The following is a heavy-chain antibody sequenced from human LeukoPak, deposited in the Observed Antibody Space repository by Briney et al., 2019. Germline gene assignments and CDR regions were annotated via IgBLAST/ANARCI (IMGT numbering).Heavy chain of an antibody. CDR3: ARGSSDWTGVDY. Sequence: GGSLRLSCAASGFTFSTYWMTWVRQAPGKGLEWVANIKQDGSEKNYVDSVKGRLTISRDNARNSVYLHMNSLRAEDTAVYYCARGSSDWTGVDYWGQGTLVTVSS. CDR1: GFTFSTYW. CDR2: IKQDGSEK. D-gene: IGHD6-19*01. J-gene: IGHJ4*02. V-gene: IGHV3-7*04.